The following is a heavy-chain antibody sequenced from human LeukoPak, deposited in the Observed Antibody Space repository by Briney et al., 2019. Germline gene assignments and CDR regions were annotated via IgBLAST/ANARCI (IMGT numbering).Heavy chain of an antibody. V-gene: IGHV3-48*01. CDR3: AKDGVGAINWFDP. CDR1: GFTFSSYS. Sequence: GGSLRLSCAASGFTFSSYSMNWVRQAPGKGLEWVSYISSSSSTIYYADSVKGRFTISRDNAKNTLYLQMNSLRAEDTAVYYCAKDGVGAINWFDPWGQGTLVTVSS. J-gene: IGHJ5*02. CDR2: ISSSSSTI. D-gene: IGHD1-26*01.